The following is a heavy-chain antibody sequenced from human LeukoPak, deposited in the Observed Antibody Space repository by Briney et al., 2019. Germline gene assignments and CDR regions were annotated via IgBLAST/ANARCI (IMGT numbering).Heavy chain of an antibody. J-gene: IGHJ4*02. CDR3: AKDPTAGWGYGGNRHYFDY. V-gene: IGHV3-30*18. CDR1: GFTFSSYG. D-gene: IGHD4-23*01. CDR2: ISYDGSNK. Sequence: GGSLRLSCAASGFTFSSYGMHWVRQAPGKGLEWVAVISYDGSNKYYADSVKGRLTISRDNSKNTLYLQVNSLRAEDTAVYYCAKDPTAGWGYGGNRHYFDYWGQGTLVTVSS.